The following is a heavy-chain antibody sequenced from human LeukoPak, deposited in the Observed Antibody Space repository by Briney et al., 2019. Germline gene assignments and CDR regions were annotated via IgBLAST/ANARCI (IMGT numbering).Heavy chain of an antibody. D-gene: IGHD6-6*01. CDR1: GGSISSYY. V-gene: IGHV4-59*01. Sequence: SETLSLTCTVSGGSISSYYWSWIRQPPGKGLEWIGYIYYSGSTNYNPSLKSRVTISVDTSKNQFSLKLSSVTAADTAVYYCARGQRSYLDWGQGTLVTVSS. J-gene: IGHJ4*02. CDR2: IYYSGST. CDR3: ARGQRSYLD.